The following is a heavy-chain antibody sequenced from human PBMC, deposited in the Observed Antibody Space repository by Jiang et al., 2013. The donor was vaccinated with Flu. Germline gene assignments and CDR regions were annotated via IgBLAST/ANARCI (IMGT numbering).Heavy chain of an antibody. CDR2: ISSSGSTI. Sequence: QLVESGGGLVQPGGSLRLSCAASGFTFSSYEMNWVRQAPGKGLEWVSYISSSGSTIYYADSVRGRFTISRDNAKNSLYLQMNSLRAEDTAVYYCARANLAGWYDYWGQGTLVTVSS. J-gene: IGHJ4*02. V-gene: IGHV3-48*03. CDR3: ARANLAGWYDY. CDR1: GFTFSSYE. D-gene: IGHD6-19*01.